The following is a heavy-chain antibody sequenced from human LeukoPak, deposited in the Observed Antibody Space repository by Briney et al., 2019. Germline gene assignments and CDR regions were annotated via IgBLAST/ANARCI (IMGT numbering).Heavy chain of an antibody. V-gene: IGHV5-51*01. CDR3: ATYGWPLPAPDAFDI. Sequence: GESLKSSCKGSGYSFTSYWIGWVRQMPGKGLEWMGIIYPGDSDTRYSPSFQGQVTISADKSISTAYPQWSSLKASDTAMYYCATYGWPLPAPDAFDIWGQGTMVTVSS. CDR1: GYSFTSYW. CDR2: IYPGDSDT. D-gene: IGHD6-19*01. J-gene: IGHJ3*02.